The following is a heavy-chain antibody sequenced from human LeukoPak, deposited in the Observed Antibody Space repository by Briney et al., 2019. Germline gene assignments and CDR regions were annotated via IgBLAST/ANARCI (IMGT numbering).Heavy chain of an antibody. V-gene: IGHV4-31*03. D-gene: IGHD1-26*01. CDR3: ARAESYSTYGMDV. J-gene: IGHJ6*02. CDR1: GGSISSGGYY. Sequence: SETLSLTCTVSGGSISSGGYYWSWIRQHPGKGLEWIGYIYYSGSTYYNPSLKSRVTISVDTSKNQFSLKLSSVTAADTAVYYCARAESYSTYGMDVWGQGTTVTVFS. CDR2: IYYSGST.